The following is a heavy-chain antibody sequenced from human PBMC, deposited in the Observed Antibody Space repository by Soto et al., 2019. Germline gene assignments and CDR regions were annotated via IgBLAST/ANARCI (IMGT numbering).Heavy chain of an antibody. D-gene: IGHD3-10*01. CDR1: GGSISSGGYY. Sequence: PSETLSLTCTVSGGSISSGGYYWSWIRQHPGKGLEWIGYIYYSGSTYYNPSLKSRVTISVDTSKNQFSLKLSSVTAADTAVYYCARQRITMVRGVRAPTYYFDYWGQGTLVTVSS. V-gene: IGHV4-31*03. CDR3: ARQRITMVRGVRAPTYYFDY. CDR2: IYYSGST. J-gene: IGHJ4*02.